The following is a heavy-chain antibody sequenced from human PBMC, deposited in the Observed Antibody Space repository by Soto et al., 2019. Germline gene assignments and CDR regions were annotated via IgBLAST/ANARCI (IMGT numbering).Heavy chain of an antibody. CDR3: ATYYGSVVYFPAHSYIGMVA. Sequence: GGSLRLSCAASGFTFSTYSMNWARQAPGKALEWVSYISSDSSSIYYADSVKGRFPISRDNAKNSLYLQMNRLRAEDTAVYYCATYYGSVVYFPAHSYIGMVAWGQGPTVTVPS. CDR2: ISSDSSSI. V-gene: IGHV3-48*01. J-gene: IGHJ6*01. D-gene: IGHD3-10*01. CDR1: GFTFSTYS.